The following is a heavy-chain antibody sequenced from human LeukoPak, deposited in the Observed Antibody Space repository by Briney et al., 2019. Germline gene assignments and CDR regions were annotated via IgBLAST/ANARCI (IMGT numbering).Heavy chain of an antibody. V-gene: IGHV4-34*01. CDR1: GGSFSGYY. J-gene: IGHJ4*02. CDR3: ARVPGPFDRPNHWYFDY. CDR2: INHSGST. D-gene: IGHD1-14*01. Sequence: KPSETLSLTCAVYGGSFSGYYWSWIRQPPGKGLEWIGEINHSGSTNYNPSLKSRVTISVDTSKNQFSLKLSSVTAADTAVYYCARVPGPFDRPNHWYFDYWAREPWSPSPQ.